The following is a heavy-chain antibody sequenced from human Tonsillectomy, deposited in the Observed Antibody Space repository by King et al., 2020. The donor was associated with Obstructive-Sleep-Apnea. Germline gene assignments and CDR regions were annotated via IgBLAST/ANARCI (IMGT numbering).Heavy chain of an antibody. V-gene: IGHV3-23*04. CDR1: GFTFSYYA. Sequence: VQLVESGGGMVQPGGSLRLACLASGFTFSYYAKSWFRQAPGKGLEGVSAINTRGTTFYAGSVRGRFTISRDNFKYTVNLQGNSLRAEDTALYYCAKEGGGSGIYWVDSWGQGTLVTVSS. CDR3: AKEGGGSGIYWVDS. J-gene: IGHJ4*02. CDR2: INTRGTT. D-gene: IGHD3-10*01.